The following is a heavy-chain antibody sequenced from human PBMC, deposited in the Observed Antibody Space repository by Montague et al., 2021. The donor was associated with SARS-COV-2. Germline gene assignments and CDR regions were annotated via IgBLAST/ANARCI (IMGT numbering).Heavy chain of an antibody. CDR1: GRSIISTSSY. CDR3: VRVSWYYYGSGAFDY. V-gene: IGHV4-39*07. Sequence: SDTLSLTCTVSGRSIISTSSYWGWIRQPPGGGLEWIGSISHRENTFYNPSLKSPVTISVDTSKNQFSLKMISVTAADTGIYYCVRVSWYYYGSGAFDYWGQGTLVTVSA. J-gene: IGHJ4*02. D-gene: IGHD3-10*01. CDR2: ISHRENT.